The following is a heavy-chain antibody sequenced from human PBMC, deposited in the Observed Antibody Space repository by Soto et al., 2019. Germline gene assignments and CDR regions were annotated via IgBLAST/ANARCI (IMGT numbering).Heavy chain of an antibody. Sequence: SETLSLTCTVSGGSISSSSYYWGWIRQPPGKGLEWIGSIYYSGSTYYNPSLKSRVTISVDTSKNQFSLKLSSVTAADTAVYYCARHKSYCTNGVCYLGYYYMDVWGKGTTVTVSS. CDR2: IYYSGST. CDR1: GGSISSSSYY. CDR3: ARHKSYCTNGVCYLGYYYMDV. D-gene: IGHD2-8*01. V-gene: IGHV4-39*01. J-gene: IGHJ6*03.